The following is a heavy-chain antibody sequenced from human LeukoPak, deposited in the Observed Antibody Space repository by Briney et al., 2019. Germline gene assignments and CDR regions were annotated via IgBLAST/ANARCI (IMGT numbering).Heavy chain of an antibody. V-gene: IGHV1-69*06. D-gene: IGHD5-18*01. CDR1: GGTFSSYA. CDR3: ASAGAAMVTN. Sequence: GASVKVSCKASGGTFSSYAISWVRQAPGQGLEWMGRIIPIFGTANYAQKFQGRVTITADKFTSTAYMELSSLRSEDTAVYYCASAGAAMVTNWGQGTLVTVSS. J-gene: IGHJ4*02. CDR2: IIPIFGTA.